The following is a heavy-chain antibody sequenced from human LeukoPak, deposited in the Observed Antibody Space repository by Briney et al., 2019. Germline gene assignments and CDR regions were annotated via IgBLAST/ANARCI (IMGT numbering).Heavy chain of an antibody. CDR3: ARSQVDNWNDDGLVGDY. V-gene: IGHV1-69*04. CDR1: GGTFSSYA. CDR2: IIPILGIA. D-gene: IGHD1-1*01. Sequence: SVKASCKASGGTFSSYAISWVRQAPGQGLDWMGRIIPILGIANYAQKFQGRVTITADKSTSTAYMELSSLRSEDTAVYYCARSQVDNWNDDGLVGDYWGQGTLVTVSS. J-gene: IGHJ4*02.